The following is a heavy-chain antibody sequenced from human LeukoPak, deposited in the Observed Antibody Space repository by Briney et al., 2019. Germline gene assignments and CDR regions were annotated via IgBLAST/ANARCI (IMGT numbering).Heavy chain of an antibody. CDR3: ASSSYDSSGYSHAIDY. J-gene: IGHJ4*02. CDR1: GYTFTGYY. V-gene: IGHV1-2*02. D-gene: IGHD3-22*01. Sequence: ASVKVSCKASGYTFTGYYMHWVRQAPGQGLEWMGWINPNSGGTNYAQKFQGRVTMTSDTSISTAYMELSRLRSDDTAVYYCASSSYDSSGYSHAIDYWGQGTLVTVSS. CDR2: INPNSGGT.